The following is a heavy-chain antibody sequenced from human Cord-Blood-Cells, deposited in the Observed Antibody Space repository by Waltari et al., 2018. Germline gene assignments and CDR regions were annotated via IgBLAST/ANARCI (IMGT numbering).Heavy chain of an antibody. J-gene: IGHJ4*02. CDR3: ARGLRYCSSTSCYLHFDY. Sequence: QVQLVQSGAEVKKPGASVKVSCKPSGYTFTSYGISWVRQAPGQGLEWMGWISAYNGNTNYAQKLQGRVTMTTDTSTSTAYMELRSLRSDDTAVYYCARGLRYCSSTSCYLHFDYWGQGTLVTVSS. D-gene: IGHD2-2*01. CDR2: ISAYNGNT. CDR1: GYTFTSYG. V-gene: IGHV1-18*04.